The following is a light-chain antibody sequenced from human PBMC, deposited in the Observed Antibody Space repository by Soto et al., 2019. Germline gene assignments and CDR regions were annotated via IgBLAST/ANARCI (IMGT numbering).Light chain of an antibody. J-gene: IGKJ5*01. CDR1: QSSKNY. CDR2: GAS. CDR3: QQGYSTTPIT. V-gene: IGKV1-39*01. Sequence: DIQMTQSPSSLSAAIGDRVTITCRASQSSKNYLNWYQHKPGAAPKLLIFGASNLESGVPSRFSGSGSGTEFTLSISSLQPEDFATYYCQQGYSTTPITFGQGTRVEI.